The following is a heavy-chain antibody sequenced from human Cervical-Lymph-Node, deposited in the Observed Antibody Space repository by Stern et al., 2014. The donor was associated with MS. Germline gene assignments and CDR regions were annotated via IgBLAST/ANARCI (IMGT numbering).Heavy chain of an antibody. CDR2: IYWDDDT. CDR1: GFSLTTSGVG. V-gene: IGHV2-5*02. J-gene: IGHJ4*02. D-gene: IGHD4-17*01. Sequence: ITLKESGPTLVKPTQTLTLTCTFSGFSLTTSGVGVGWIRQPPGKALEWPALIYWDDDTRYNPSLRTRLTITRDTSRNQVVLTLTNMNPVDTATYFCARIDPDFGDYYFDYWGQGTLVAVSS. CDR3: ARIDPDFGDYYFDY.